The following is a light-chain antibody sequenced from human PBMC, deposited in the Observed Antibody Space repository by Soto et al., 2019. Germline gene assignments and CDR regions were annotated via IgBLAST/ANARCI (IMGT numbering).Light chain of an antibody. J-gene: IGLJ2*01. V-gene: IGLV4-69*01. Sequence: QAVVTQSPSASASLGASVKLTCTLSSGHSTYDIAWLQQHPEKGPRHLMKLNNDGSHTKGDGIPDRFSGSSSGAERYLTISSLQSEDEADYYCQTWGTGIRVFGGGTKVTVL. CDR2: LNNDGSH. CDR3: QTWGTGIRV. CDR1: SGHSTYD.